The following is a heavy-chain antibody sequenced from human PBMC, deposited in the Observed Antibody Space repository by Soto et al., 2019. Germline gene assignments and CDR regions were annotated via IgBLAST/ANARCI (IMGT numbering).Heavy chain of an antibody. D-gene: IGHD3-16*02. J-gene: IGHJ3*02. CDR3: ARALDDYIWGSYRAVGGAFDI. CDR2: IGTAGDT. CDR1: GFTFSSYD. V-gene: IGHV3-13*01. Sequence: EVQLVESGGGLVQPGGSLRLSCAASGFTFSSYDMHWVRQATGKGLEWVSAIGTAGDTYYPGSVKGRFTISRENAKNSLYLQMNSLRAGDTAVYYCARALDDYIWGSYRAVGGAFDIWGQGTMVTVSS.